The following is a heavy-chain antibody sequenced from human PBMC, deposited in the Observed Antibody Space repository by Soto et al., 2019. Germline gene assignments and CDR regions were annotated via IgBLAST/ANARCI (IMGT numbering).Heavy chain of an antibody. D-gene: IGHD2-15*01. CDR2: TYPGGTT. CDR1: GFTVSSNY. J-gene: IGHJ3*02. CDR3: TREFRTSGGRDAVDI. V-gene: IGHV3-66*01. Sequence: EVQLVESGGGLVQPGGSLRLSCAASGFTVSSNYMSWVRQAPGRGLEWVSVTYPGGTTHYADSVKGRFTISRDNSKNTMDLQMNSLRADDPAMYYCTREFRTSGGRDAVDIWGQGTVVTVSS.